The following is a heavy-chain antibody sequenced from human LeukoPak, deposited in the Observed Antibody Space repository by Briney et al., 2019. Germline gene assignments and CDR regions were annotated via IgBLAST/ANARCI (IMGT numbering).Heavy chain of an antibody. Sequence: GRSLRLSCAASGFTFDDYAMHWVRQAPRKGLEWVSGISWNSGSIGYADSVKGRFTISRDNAKNSLYLQMNSLRAEDTALYYCAKDREYNSGSPFDYWGQGTLVTVSS. J-gene: IGHJ4*02. CDR3: AKDREYNSGSPFDY. D-gene: IGHD6-19*01. CDR2: ISWNSGSI. CDR1: GFTFDDYA. V-gene: IGHV3-9*01.